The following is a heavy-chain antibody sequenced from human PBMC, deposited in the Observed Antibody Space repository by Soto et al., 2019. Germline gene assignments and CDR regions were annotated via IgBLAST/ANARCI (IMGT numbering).Heavy chain of an antibody. CDR1: GFTFSNAW. J-gene: IGHJ6*02. D-gene: IGHD2-21*01. CDR3: TTHIRQYYYYGMDV. CDR2: IKSKTDGGTT. Sequence: GGSLRLSCAASGFTFSNAWMSWVRQAPGKGLEWVGRIKSKTDGGTTDYAAPVKGRFTIPRDDSKNTLYLQMNSLKTEDTAVYYCTTHIRQYYYYGMDVWGQGTTVTVSS. V-gene: IGHV3-15*01.